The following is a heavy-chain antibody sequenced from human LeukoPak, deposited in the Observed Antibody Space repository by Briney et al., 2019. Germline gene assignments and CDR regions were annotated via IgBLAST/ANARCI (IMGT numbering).Heavy chain of an antibody. Sequence: ASVKVSCTASGYTFTSYGISWVRQAPGQGLEWMGWISAYNGNTNYAQKLQGRVTMTTDTSTSTAYMELRGLRSDDTAVYYCARDGPIRYSSSYWGQGTLVTVSS. V-gene: IGHV1-18*01. CDR3: ARDGPIRYSSSY. CDR1: GYTFTSYG. D-gene: IGHD6-6*01. CDR2: ISAYNGNT. J-gene: IGHJ4*02.